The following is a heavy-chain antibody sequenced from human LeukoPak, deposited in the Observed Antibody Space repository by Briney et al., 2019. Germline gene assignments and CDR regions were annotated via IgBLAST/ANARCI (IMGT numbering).Heavy chain of an antibody. CDR1: GYTFTDYY. D-gene: IGHD6-6*01. CDR2: INPNSGDT. Sequence: ASVKVSCKASGYTFTDYYMHWLRQAPGQGLEWMGWINPNSGDTYSAQKFQGRVTMTRDTSINSAYMDLSSLRSDDTAVYYCARGPSHGAFDIWGQGTMATVSS. V-gene: IGHV1-2*02. J-gene: IGHJ3*02. CDR3: ARGPSHGAFDI.